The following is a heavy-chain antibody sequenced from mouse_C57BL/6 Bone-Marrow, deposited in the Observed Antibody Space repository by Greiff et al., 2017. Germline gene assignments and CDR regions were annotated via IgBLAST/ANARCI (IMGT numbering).Heavy chain of an antibody. CDR3: ARLLRKYFDY. D-gene: IGHD2-3*01. Sequence: EVQLVESGGDLVKPGGSLKLSCAASGFTFSSYGMSWVRQTPDKRLEWVATISSGGSYTYYPDSVKGRFTISRDNAKNTLHLQMSSLKSEDTAMYYCARLLRKYFDYWGQGTTLTVSS. J-gene: IGHJ2*01. V-gene: IGHV5-6*01. CDR1: GFTFSSYG. CDR2: ISSGGSYT.